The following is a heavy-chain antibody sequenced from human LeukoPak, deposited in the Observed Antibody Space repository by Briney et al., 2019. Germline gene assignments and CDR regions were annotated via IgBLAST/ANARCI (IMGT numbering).Heavy chain of an antibody. Sequence: PGGSLRLSCSASGFTFNAYGMGWVRQAPGKGLEWVSVVSGDGGTTYYADSVKGRFTISRDNSKNTLYLQMNSLRAEDTAVYYCARERGDIFCTSTSCYTFAFDIWGQGTMVTVSS. D-gene: IGHD2-2*02. CDR3: ARERGDIFCTSTSCYTFAFDI. J-gene: IGHJ3*02. CDR1: GFTFNAYG. CDR2: VSGDGGTT. V-gene: IGHV3-23*01.